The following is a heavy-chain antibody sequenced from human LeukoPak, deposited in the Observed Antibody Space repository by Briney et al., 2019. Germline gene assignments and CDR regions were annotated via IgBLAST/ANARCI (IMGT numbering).Heavy chain of an antibody. V-gene: IGHV3-30-3*01. D-gene: IGHD5-18*01. CDR3: ARSGYSYGSYYLDY. J-gene: IGHJ4*02. Sequence: GGSLRLSCAASGFTFSSYAMHWVRQAPGKGLEWVAVISYDGSNKYYADFVKGRFTISRDNSKNTLYLQMNSLRAEDTAVYYCARSGYSYGSYYLDYWGQGTLVTVSS. CDR2: ISYDGSNK. CDR1: GFTFSSYA.